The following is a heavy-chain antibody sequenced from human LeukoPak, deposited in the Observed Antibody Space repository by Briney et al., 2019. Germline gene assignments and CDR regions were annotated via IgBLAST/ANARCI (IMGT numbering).Heavy chain of an antibody. CDR3: TTDIIAARRFSDY. J-gene: IGHJ4*02. V-gene: IGHV3-15*01. D-gene: IGHD6-6*01. CDR1: GFTFSNAW. CDR2: IKSKTDGGTT. Sequence: GGSLRLSCAASGFTFSNAWMSWVRQAPGKGLEWVGRIKSKTDGGTTDYAAPVKGRFTISRDDSKNTLYLQMNSLKTEDTAVYYCTTDIIAARRFSDYWGQGTLVTVSS.